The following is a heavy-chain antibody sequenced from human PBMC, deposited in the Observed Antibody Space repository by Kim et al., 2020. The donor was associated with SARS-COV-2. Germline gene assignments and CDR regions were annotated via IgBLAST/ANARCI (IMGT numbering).Heavy chain of an antibody. CDR2: INHSGST. CDR3: ARGNGHLYSSSPFDY. V-gene: IGHV4-34*01. CDR1: GGSFSGYY. D-gene: IGHD6-6*01. Sequence: SETLSLTCAVYGGSFSGYYWSWIRQPPGKGLEWIGEINHSGSTNYNPSLKSRVTISVDTSKNQFSLKLSSVTAADTAVYYCARGNGHLYSSSPFDYWGQGTLVTVSS. J-gene: IGHJ4*02.